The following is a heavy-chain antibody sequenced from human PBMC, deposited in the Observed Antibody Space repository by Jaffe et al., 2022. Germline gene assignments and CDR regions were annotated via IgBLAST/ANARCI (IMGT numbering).Heavy chain of an antibody. V-gene: IGHV3-49*04. CDR1: GFTFGDYA. J-gene: IGHJ4*02. CDR3: TRDKQWLEAVDY. CDR2: IRSKAYGGTT. D-gene: IGHD6-19*01. Sequence: EVQLVESGGGLVQPGRSLRLSCTASGFTFGDYAMSWVRQAPGKGLEWVGFIRSKAYGGTTEYAASVKGRFTISRDDSKSIAYLQMNSLKTEDTAVYYCTRDKQWLEAVDYWGQGTLVTVSS.